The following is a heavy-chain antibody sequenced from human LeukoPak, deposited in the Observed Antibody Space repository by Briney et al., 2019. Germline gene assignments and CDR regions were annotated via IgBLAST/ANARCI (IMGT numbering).Heavy chain of an antibody. J-gene: IGHJ4*02. CDR3: ARGLKYYYDSSGYCFDY. CDR2: IYYSGST. CDR1: GGSFSGYY. Sequence: PSETLSLTCAVYGGSFSGYYWSWIRQPPGKGLEWIGYIYYSGSTNYNPSLKSRVTISVDTSKNQFSLKLSSVTAADTAVYYCARGLKYYYDSSGYCFDYWGQGTLVTVSS. V-gene: IGHV4-59*08. D-gene: IGHD3-22*01.